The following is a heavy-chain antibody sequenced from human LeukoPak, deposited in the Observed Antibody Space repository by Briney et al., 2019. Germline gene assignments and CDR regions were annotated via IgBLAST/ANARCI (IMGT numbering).Heavy chain of an antibody. CDR3: AKDIAHCSSTSCYPDY. Sequence: GGSLRLSCAASGFTFDDYAMHWVRQAPGKGLEWVSLISWDGGSTYYADSVKGRFTISRDNSKNSLYLQMNSLRAEDTALYYCAKDIAHCSSTSCYPDYWGQGTLVTVSP. J-gene: IGHJ4*02. D-gene: IGHD2-2*01. V-gene: IGHV3-43D*04. CDR1: GFTFDDYA. CDR2: ISWDGGST.